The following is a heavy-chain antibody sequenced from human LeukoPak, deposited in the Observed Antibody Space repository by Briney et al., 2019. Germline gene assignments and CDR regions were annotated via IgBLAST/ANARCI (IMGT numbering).Heavy chain of an antibody. J-gene: IGHJ4*02. CDR2: IYYSKNT. D-gene: IGHD5-18*01. V-gene: IGHV4-39*01. Sequence: SGTLSLTCTVSGGSISSSSAYWGWIRQPPGKGLEWIGSIYYSKNTYYNPSLKSRVTISADTSKNQFSLTLGSVSATDTAVYYCVSPRGFSYGYFGYWGQGTLVTVSS. CDR1: GGSISSSSAY. CDR3: VSPRGFSYGYFGY.